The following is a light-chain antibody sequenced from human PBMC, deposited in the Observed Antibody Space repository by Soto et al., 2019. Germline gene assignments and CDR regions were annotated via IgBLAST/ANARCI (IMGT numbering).Light chain of an antibody. Sequence: EIVLTQSPATLSLSPGERATLSCRASQSVSSSLAWYQQKPGQAPRLLIYGASKRAPGIPVRFSASGSGTDFTLTFSSLEPEDFAVYSCQHRTNWEYTFGQGTKLEIK. V-gene: IGKV3-11*01. CDR2: GAS. CDR3: QHRTNWEYT. J-gene: IGKJ2*01. CDR1: QSVSSS.